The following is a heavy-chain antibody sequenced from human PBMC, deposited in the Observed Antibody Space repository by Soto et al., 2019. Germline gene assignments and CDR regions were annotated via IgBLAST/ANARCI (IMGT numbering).Heavy chain of an antibody. D-gene: IGHD3-16*01. CDR3: AAGSYGGRWPFFS. V-gene: IGHV3-33*03. CDR1: GFTFNTYG. Sequence: QVQLVESGGGVVQPGRSLRLSCAASGFTFNTYGMHWVRQAPGKGLEWVAVIWYDGSNKYYADSVKGRFTISGDNSKNTLYRERNGPRAEDRAVCYCAAGSYGGRWPFFSWGQGTMVIVSS. J-gene: IGHJ5*02. CDR2: IWYDGSNK.